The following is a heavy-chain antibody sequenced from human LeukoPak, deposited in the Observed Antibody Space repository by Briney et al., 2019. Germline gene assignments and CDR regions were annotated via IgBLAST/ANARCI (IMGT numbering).Heavy chain of an antibody. Sequence: ASVKVSCKASGYTFTTYNINWVRQAPGQGLEWMGWISGYNGNTNYAQKLQGRVTMTTDTSTSTAYMELRSLKSDDTAVYYCARVARDYFDYWGQGTLVTVSS. J-gene: IGHJ4*02. CDR3: ARVARDYFDY. D-gene: IGHD3-3*02. CDR1: GYTFTTYN. CDR2: ISGYNGNT. V-gene: IGHV1-18*01.